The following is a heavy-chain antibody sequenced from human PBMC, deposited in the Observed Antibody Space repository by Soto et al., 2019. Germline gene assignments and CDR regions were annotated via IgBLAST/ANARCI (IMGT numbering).Heavy chain of an antibody. D-gene: IGHD5-18*01. CDR3: AKDGYSYRYPSYFDY. V-gene: IGHV3-23*01. CDR2: ISGSGGGT. J-gene: IGHJ4*02. CDR1: GFTFSSYV. Sequence: EVQLLDSGGGLVQPGGSLRLSCAASGFTFSSYVMSWVRQAPGKGLEWVSGISGSGGGTYYADSVKGRLTISRDNSKNTLYLQMNSLRAEDTAVYYCAKDGYSYRYPSYFDYWGQGTLVTVSS.